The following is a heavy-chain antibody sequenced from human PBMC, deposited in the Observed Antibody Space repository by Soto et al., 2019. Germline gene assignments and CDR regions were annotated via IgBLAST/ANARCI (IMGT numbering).Heavy chain of an antibody. V-gene: IGHV1-69*14. D-gene: IGHD5-12*01. J-gene: IGHJ4*02. Sequence: QVQLVQSEAEVKKPGSSVKVSCKASGGTFSSYAISWVRQAPGQGLEWMGGIIPIFGTTYYSQKFQGRVTITADKSTGTAYMELGSLRSEETAVYYGARGVGGYDYPFDYWGQGTLVTVSS. CDR3: ARGVGGYDYPFDY. CDR1: GGTFSSYA. CDR2: IIPIFGTT.